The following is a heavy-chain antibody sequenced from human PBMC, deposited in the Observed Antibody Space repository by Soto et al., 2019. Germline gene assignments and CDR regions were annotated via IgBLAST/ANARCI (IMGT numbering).Heavy chain of an antibody. J-gene: IGHJ6*02. D-gene: IGHD6-13*01. CDR3: ARGAAAGNFYYYYGMDV. CDR2: IIPIFGTA. CDR1: GGTFSSYA. Sequence: EASVKVSCKASGGTFSSYAISWVRQAPGQGLEWMGGIIPIFGTANYAQKFQGRVTITADESTSTAYMELSSLRSEDTAVYYCARGAAAGNFYYYYGMDVWGQGTTVTVSS. V-gene: IGHV1-69*13.